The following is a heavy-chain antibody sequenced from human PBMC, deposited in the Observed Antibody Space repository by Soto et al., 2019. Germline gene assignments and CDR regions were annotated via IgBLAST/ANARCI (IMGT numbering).Heavy chain of an antibody. CDR1: GFTFSSYA. V-gene: IGHV3-23*01. J-gene: IGHJ4*02. CDR3: AKSGGGYYGSVSKY. CDR2: ISGSGGST. Sequence: EVQLLESGGGLVQPGGSLRLSCAASGFTFSSYAMSWVRQAPGKGLEWVSAISGSGGSTYYADSVKGGFTISRDNSKNTLYLQLNSLRAEDTAVYYCAKSGGGYYGSVSKYWGQGTLVTVSS. D-gene: IGHD3-10*01.